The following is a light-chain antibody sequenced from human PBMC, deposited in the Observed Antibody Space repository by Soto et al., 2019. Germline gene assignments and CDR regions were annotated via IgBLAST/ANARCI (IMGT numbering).Light chain of an antibody. Sequence: EIVLTQSPATLSSFPGDRVTLSCRASQYINTRLAWYQHRPGQAPRLLIYQTSIRAAGIPARFSASGSGTDFNLTISRLEPEDFALYYCQQYGGSPRTFGQGTKVDIK. CDR1: QYINTR. V-gene: IGKV3-20*01. CDR2: QTS. CDR3: QQYGGSPRT. J-gene: IGKJ1*01.